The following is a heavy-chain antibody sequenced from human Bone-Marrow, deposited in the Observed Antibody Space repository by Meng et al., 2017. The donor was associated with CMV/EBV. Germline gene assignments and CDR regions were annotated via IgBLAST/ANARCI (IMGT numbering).Heavy chain of an antibody. Sequence: NYMSWVRQAPGKGLEWVSVIYSGGSTYYADSVKGRFTISRDNSKNTLYLQMNSLRAEDTAVYYCARAIPRIAAAEDLPLDIRIDYFDYWGQGTLVTVSS. J-gene: IGHJ4*02. V-gene: IGHV3-53*01. CDR3: ARAIPRIAAAEDLPLDIRIDYFDY. CDR1: NY. CDR2: IYSGGST. D-gene: IGHD6-13*01.